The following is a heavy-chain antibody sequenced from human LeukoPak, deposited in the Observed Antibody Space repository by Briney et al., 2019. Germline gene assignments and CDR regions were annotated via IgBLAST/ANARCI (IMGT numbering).Heavy chain of an antibody. Sequence: PSETLSLTCTVSGGSISSYYWSWIRQSPGKGLEWIAYIYYSGTTNYNPSLKSRVTISADTSKNQFTLRLSSVTAADTAVYYCARGYPGGISETTGSFDYWGQGTLVTVSS. CDR3: ARGYPGGISETTGSFDY. CDR2: IYYSGTT. J-gene: IGHJ4*02. CDR1: GGSISSYY. D-gene: IGHD1-7*01. V-gene: IGHV4-59*01.